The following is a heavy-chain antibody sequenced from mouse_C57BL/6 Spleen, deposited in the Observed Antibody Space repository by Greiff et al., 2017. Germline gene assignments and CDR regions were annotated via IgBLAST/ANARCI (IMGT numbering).Heavy chain of an antibody. V-gene: IGHV1-82*01. CDR2: IYPGDGNT. D-gene: IGHD1-1*01. J-gene: IGHJ1*03. Sequence: QVQLQQSGPELVKPAHSVTLSCKASGYAISSACMNWVKQRPGKGLEWIGRIYPGDGNTNYNAKFKGQAPMTADKSSSTAYMQLSMLTSEDSAVYFCARLVITTVVAGYFDVWGTGTTVTVSS. CDR1: GYAISSAC. CDR3: ARLVITTVVAGYFDV.